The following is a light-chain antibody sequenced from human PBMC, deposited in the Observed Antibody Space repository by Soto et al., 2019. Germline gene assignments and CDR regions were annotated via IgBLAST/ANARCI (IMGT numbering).Light chain of an antibody. CDR1: QSISSW. Sequence: DIQMTQSPSTLSASVGDRVTITCRASQSISSWLAWYQQKPGKAPKVLIYKASNLESGVPSRFSGSGSGTEFTLTISSLQPDDFATYYCQQYKTYSRTFGQGTKV. J-gene: IGKJ1*01. CDR3: QQYKTYSRT. V-gene: IGKV1-5*03. CDR2: KAS.